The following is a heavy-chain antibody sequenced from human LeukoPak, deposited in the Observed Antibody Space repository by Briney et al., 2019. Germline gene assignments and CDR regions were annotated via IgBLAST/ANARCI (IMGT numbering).Heavy chain of an antibody. D-gene: IGHD3-22*01. CDR3: ARTYYYDSSGYPDAFDI. CDR1: GYTFTSYG. V-gene: IGHV1-2*02. J-gene: IGHJ3*02. Sequence: ASVKVSCKASGYTFTSYGISWVRQAPGQGLEWMGWINPNSGGTNYAQKFQGRVTMTRDTSISTAYMELSRLRSDDTAVYYCARTYYYDSSGYPDAFDIWGQGTMVTVSS. CDR2: INPNSGGT.